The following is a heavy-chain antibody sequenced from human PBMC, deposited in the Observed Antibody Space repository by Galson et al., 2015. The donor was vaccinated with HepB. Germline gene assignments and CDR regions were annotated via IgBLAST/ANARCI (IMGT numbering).Heavy chain of an antibody. CDR2: ISYDGSNK. CDR3: ARGSLPGYSSGWGY. V-gene: IGHV3-30-3*01. J-gene: IGHJ4*02. D-gene: IGHD6-19*01. CDR1: GFTFSSYA. Sequence: SLRLSCAASGFTFSSYATHWVRQAPGKGLEWVAVISYDGSNKYYADSVKGRFTISRDNSKNTLYLQMNSLRAEDTAVYYCARGSLPGYSSGWGYWGQGTLVTVSS.